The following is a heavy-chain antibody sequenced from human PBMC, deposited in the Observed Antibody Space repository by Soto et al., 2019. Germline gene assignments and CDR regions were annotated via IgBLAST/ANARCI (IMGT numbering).Heavy chain of an antibody. CDR1: GGSISSSSYY. CDR3: AGVTTPYYFDY. J-gene: IGHJ4*02. Sequence: QLQLQESGPGLVKPSETLSLTCTVSGGSISSSSYYWGWIRQPPGKGLEWIGSIYYSGSTYYNPSLKSRVTISVDTSKNQFSLKLSSVTAADTAVYYCAGVTTPYYFDYWGQGTLVTVSS. V-gene: IGHV4-39*01. CDR2: IYYSGST. D-gene: IGHD4-17*01.